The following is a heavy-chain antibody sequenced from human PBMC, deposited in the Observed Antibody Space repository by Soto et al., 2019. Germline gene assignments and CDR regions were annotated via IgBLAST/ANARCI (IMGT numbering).Heavy chain of an antibody. J-gene: IGHJ6*03. CDR3: ARGSVQRAAYYYYYYMDV. CDR2: MNPNSGNT. D-gene: IGHD2-2*01. V-gene: IGHV1-8*01. Sequence: QVQLVQSGAEVKKPGASVKVSCKASGYTFTSYDINWVRQATGQGLEWMGWMNPNSGNTGYAQKFQGRVTMTRNTSMSTAYMELSSLRSEDTAVYYCARGSVQRAAYYYYYYMDVWGKGTTVTVSS. CDR1: GYTFTSYD.